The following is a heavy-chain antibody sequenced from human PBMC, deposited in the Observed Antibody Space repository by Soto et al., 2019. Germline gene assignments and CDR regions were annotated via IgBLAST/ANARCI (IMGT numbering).Heavy chain of an antibody. CDR2: INGGGST. CDR1: GFDVSVNL. V-gene: IGHV3-66*01. CDR3: ARVAGTVFVNYFDP. D-gene: IGHD1-26*01. Sequence: PGGSLRLSCAASGFDVSVNLMNWVRQAPGKGLEWVSVINGGGSTDYADSVKGRFTISRDISRNALYLQLNSLRSEDTAVYYCARVAGTVFVNYFDPWGQGTLVTVSS. J-gene: IGHJ4*02.